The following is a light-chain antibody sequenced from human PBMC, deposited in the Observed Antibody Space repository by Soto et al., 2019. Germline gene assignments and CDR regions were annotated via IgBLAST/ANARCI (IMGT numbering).Light chain of an antibody. Sequence: EIVMTQSPATLSVSPGERATLSCRASQSVGSNLAWYQQKPGQAPRLLIYGASTRATGIPARFSGSGSGTEFTLTISSLQSEDCAVYYCQQYNNWPRTFGQGTKLEIK. CDR2: GAS. J-gene: IGKJ2*01. CDR3: QQYNNWPRT. V-gene: IGKV3-15*01. CDR1: QSVGSN.